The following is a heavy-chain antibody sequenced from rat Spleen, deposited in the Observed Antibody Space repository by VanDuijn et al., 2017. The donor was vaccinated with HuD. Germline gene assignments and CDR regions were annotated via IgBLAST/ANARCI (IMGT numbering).Heavy chain of an antibody. J-gene: IGHJ2*01. CDR1: GFTFSDYA. V-gene: IGHV5-29*01. Sequence: EVKLVESGGDSVQPGRSLKLSCAASGFTFSDYAMAWVRQAPTKGLEWVATISASGGSTYFRDSVKGRFTISRDVTKTTLYLQMSSLRSEDTATYYCTRGRVYFGYTGFEYWGQGVMVTVSS. D-gene: IGHD4-3*01. CDR2: ISASGGST. CDR3: TRGRVYFGYTGFEY.